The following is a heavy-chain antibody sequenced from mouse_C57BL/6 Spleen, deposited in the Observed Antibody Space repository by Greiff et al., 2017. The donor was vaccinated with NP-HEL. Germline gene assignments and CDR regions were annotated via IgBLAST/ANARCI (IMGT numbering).Heavy chain of an antibody. CDR2: IYPGDGDT. CDR1: GYAFSSSW. V-gene: IGHV1-82*01. CDR3: ARSDDSAWFAY. D-gene: IGHD2-4*01. J-gene: IGHJ3*01. Sequence: VKLQESGPELVKPGASVKISCKASGYAFSSSWMNWVKQRPGQGLEWIGRIYPGDGDTNYNGKFKGKATLTADKSSSTAYMQLSSLTSEDSAVYFCARSDDSAWFAYWGQGTLVTVSA.